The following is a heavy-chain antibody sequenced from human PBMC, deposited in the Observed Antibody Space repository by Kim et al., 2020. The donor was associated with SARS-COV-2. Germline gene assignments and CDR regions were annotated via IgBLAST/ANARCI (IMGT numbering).Heavy chain of an antibody. D-gene: IGHD3-10*01. Sequence: GGSLRLSCAASESTFNKDAVTWVRQAPGKGLDWVSIISGDGATTYYADSVKGRFTISRDNSKNMIYLQMNSLRAEDTAVYYCAKERGLNPDDALDIWGQGTTVTVSS. CDR3: AKERGLNPDDALDI. V-gene: IGHV3-23*01. CDR2: ISGDGATT. CDR1: ESTFNKDA. J-gene: IGHJ3*02.